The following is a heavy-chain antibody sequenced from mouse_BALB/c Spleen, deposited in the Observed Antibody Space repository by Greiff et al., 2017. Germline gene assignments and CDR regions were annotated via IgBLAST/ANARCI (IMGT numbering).Heavy chain of an antibody. J-gene: IGHJ4*01. CDR1: GFNIKDTY. Sequence: EVKLMESGAELVKPGASVKLSCTASGFNIKDTYMHWVKQRPEQGLEWIGRIDPANGNTKYDPKFQGKATITADTSSNTAYLQLSSLTSEDTAVYYCARWLLYYYAMDYWGQGTSVTVSS. V-gene: IGHV14-3*02. CDR3: ARWLLYYYAMDY. CDR2: IDPANGNT. D-gene: IGHD2-3*01.